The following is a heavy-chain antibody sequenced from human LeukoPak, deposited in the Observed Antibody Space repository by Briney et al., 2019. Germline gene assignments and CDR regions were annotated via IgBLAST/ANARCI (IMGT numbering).Heavy chain of an antibody. CDR1: GFTFTTSA. CDR2: INPSGGST. V-gene: IGHV1-46*01. D-gene: IGHD5-18*01. J-gene: IGHJ4*02. CDR3: ARRDTAVDY. Sequence: ASVKVSCKASGFTFTTSAMHWVRQAPGQGLEWMGIINPSGGSTSYAQKFQGRVTMTRDTSTSTVYMELSSLRSEDTAVYYCARRDTAVDYWGQGTLVTVSS.